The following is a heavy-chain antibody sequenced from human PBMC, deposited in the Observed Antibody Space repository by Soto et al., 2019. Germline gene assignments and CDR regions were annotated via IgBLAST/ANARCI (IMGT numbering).Heavy chain of an antibody. Sequence: EVQLVESGGGLVQPGGSLRLSCAASGFTVSSNYMSWVRQAPGKGLERVSVIYSGGSTYYADSVKGRFTISRDNSKSTLYLQMSSLRAEDTAVYYCAYPRSGYFQHWGQGTLVTVSS. CDR3: AYPRSGYFQH. D-gene: IGHD3-10*01. J-gene: IGHJ1*01. V-gene: IGHV3-66*01. CDR1: GFTVSSNY. CDR2: IYSGGST.